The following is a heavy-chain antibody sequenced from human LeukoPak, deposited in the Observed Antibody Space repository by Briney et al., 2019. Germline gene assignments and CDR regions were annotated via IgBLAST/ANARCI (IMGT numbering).Heavy chain of an antibody. V-gene: IGHV3-7*01. CDR1: EFTFSRYW. Sequence: GGSLRLSCAASEFTFSRYWMTWVRQAPGKGLEWVANIKHDGSEKYYVDSVKGRFTISRDNDKTSLYLQMNSLRAEDTAVYYCTRQKYYYDSSGFFDYWGQGTLVTVSS. D-gene: IGHD3-22*01. CDR3: TRQKYYYDSSGFFDY. CDR2: IKHDGSEK. J-gene: IGHJ4*02.